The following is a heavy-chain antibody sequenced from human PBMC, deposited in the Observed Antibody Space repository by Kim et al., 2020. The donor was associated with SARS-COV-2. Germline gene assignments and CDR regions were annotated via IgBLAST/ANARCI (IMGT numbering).Heavy chain of an antibody. Sequence: GGSLRLSCAASGFTFSSYWMNWVRQAPGKGLEWVASIKQDASVISYVDSVRGRFTISRDNAKNSLSLQMDSLRAEDTALYFCARPYRGGSFDIWGQGNMV. V-gene: IGHV3-7*01. J-gene: IGHJ3*02. D-gene: IGHD3-16*01. CDR1: GFTFSSYW. CDR3: ARPYRGGSFDI. CDR2: IKQDASVI.